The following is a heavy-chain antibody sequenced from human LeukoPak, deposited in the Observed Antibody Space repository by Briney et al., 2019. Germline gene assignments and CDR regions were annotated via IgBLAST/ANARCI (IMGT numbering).Heavy chain of an antibody. CDR1: GDSISGNNW. CDR2: IYHSGST. D-gene: IGHD2-21*02. Sequence: SETLSLTRAVSGDSISGNNWWGWVRQPPGKGREWIGEIYHSGSTTYNPSLKSRLTISVDESKNHFALKLSSVTAADTAVYYCARNGDLCIDLWGQGTLVTVSS. J-gene: IGHJ5*02. V-gene: IGHV4-4*02. CDR3: ARNGDLCIDL.